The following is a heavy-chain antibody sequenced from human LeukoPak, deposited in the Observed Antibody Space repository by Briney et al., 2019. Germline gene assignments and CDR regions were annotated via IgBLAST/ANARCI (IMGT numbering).Heavy chain of an antibody. CDR1: GFSFSNYN. J-gene: IGHJ4*02. CDR2: ISSGSSYI. Sequence: GGSLRLSCAASGFSFSNYNMNWVRQAPGKGLEWVSVISSGSSYIYYADSVKGRFTISRDNTKNSLYLQMNSLRTEDTAVYYCARDPNMVITYLFDSWGQGTLVTVSS. V-gene: IGHV3-21*01. CDR3: ARDPNMVITYLFDS. D-gene: IGHD4/OR15-4a*01.